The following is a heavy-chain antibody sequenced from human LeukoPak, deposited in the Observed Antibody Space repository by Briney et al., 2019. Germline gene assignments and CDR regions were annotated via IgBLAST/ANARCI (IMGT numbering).Heavy chain of an antibody. V-gene: IGHV3-30*02. Sequence: GRSLRLSCAASVFTFSSYGMHWVRQAPGKGLEWVAFIRYDGSNKYYADSVKGRFTISRDDSKNTLYLQMNSLRAEDTAVYYCAKLYYYYMDDWGKGTTVTVSS. CDR2: IRYDGSNK. J-gene: IGHJ6*03. CDR1: VFTFSSYG. CDR3: AKLYYYYMDD.